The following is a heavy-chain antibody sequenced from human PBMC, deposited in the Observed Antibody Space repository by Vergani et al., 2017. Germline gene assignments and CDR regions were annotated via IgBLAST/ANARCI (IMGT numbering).Heavy chain of an antibody. D-gene: IGHD2-15*01. CDR2: INPSGGST. J-gene: IGHJ6*02. CDR1: GYTFTSYY. CDR3: AREHNADCSGGSCYSGPWYYYYGMDV. V-gene: IGHV1-46*01. Sequence: QVQLVQSGAEVKKPGASVKVSCKASGYTFTSYYMHWVRQAPGQGLEWMGIINPSGGSTSYAQKFQGRVTMTRDTSTSTVYMELSSLRSEDTAVYYCAREHNADCSGGSCYSGPWYYYYGMDVWGQGTTVTVSS.